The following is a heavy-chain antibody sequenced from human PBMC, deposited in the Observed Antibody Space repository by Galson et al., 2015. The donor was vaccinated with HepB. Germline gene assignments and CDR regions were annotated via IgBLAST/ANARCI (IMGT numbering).Heavy chain of an antibody. J-gene: IGHJ1*01. CDR3: ATRSGASGWYSYFQH. CDR1: GFTFSSYA. V-gene: IGHV3-23*01. D-gene: IGHD6-19*01. Sequence: SLRLSCAASGFTFSSYAIMWVRQAPGKGLEWVSGMSDNGDNTFYADSVKGRFTISRDISKNTVYLGMNSLRVEDTAVYYCATRSGASGWYSYFQHWGQGTLVTVSS. CDR2: MSDNGDNT.